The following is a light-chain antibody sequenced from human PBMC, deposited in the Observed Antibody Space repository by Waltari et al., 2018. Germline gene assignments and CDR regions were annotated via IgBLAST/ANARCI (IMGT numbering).Light chain of an antibody. V-gene: IGKV4-1*01. Sequence: DTVMTQSPDSLAVSLGERATINCKSSQSVLFSSNNENYLAWYQQKPGQPPKLLIYWASTRESGVPDRFSGSGSWTDFTLTISSLQAEDVAVYYCQQYYSIPRSFGQGTKLEIK. CDR2: WAS. J-gene: IGKJ2*03. CDR1: QSVLFSSNNENY. CDR3: QQYYSIPRS.